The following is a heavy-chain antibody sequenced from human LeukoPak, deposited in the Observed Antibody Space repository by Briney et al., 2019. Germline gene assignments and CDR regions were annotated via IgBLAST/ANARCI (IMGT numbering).Heavy chain of an antibody. D-gene: IGHD4-17*01. CDR1: GFTFSNYA. CDR3: AKAVTVASFDY. V-gene: IGHV3-23*01. Sequence: PGGSLRLSCAASGFTFSNYAMSWVRQAPGKGLEWVSAISGGGVSTYYAASVKGRFTISGDNSKNTLYLQMNSLRAEDTAVYYCAKAVTVASFDYWGQGTLVTVSS. CDR2: ISGGGVST. J-gene: IGHJ4*02.